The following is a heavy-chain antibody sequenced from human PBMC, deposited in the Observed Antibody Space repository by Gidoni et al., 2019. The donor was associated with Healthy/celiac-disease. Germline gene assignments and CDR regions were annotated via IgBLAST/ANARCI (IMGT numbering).Heavy chain of an antibody. J-gene: IGHJ5*02. D-gene: IGHD2-15*01. CDR2: INAGNGNT. Sequence: QVQLVQSGAEVKKPGASVKVSCKASGYTFTSYAMHWVRQAPGQRLEWMGWINAGNGNTKYSQKFQGRVTITRDTSASTAYMELSSLRSEDTAVYYCARDPFSVLVKSSPRLYNWFDPWGQGTLVTVSS. CDR1: GYTFTSYA. V-gene: IGHV1-3*01. CDR3: ARDPFSVLVKSSPRLYNWFDP.